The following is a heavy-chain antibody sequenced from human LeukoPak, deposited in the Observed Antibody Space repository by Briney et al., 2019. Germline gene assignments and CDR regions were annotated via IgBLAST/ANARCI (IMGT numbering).Heavy chain of an antibody. CDR1: GGSISTYY. Sequence: PSETLSLTCTVSGGSISTYYWNWIRQPPGKGLEWIGYIYYSGRTTYNPSLKSRVTISVDTSKNQFSLKLTSVTAADTAVYYCARDPPGHVAFDIWGQGTMVTVSS. CDR3: ARDPPGHVAFDI. CDR2: IYYSGRT. J-gene: IGHJ3*02. V-gene: IGHV4-59*01.